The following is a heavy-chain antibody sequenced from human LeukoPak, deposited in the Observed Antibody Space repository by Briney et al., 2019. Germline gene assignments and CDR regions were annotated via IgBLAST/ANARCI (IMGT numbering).Heavy chain of an antibody. D-gene: IGHD2-21*01. CDR3: ARVGIGAFDI. J-gene: IGHJ3*02. V-gene: IGHV3-21*01. CDR1: GFTFSSYS. Sequence: GGSLRLSCAASGFTFSSYSMNWVRQAPGKGLEWVSSISSSSSYIYYADSVKGRFTISRDNGKNSLYLQMNSLRAEDTAVYYCARVGIGAFDIWGQGTMVTVSS. CDR2: ISSSSSYI.